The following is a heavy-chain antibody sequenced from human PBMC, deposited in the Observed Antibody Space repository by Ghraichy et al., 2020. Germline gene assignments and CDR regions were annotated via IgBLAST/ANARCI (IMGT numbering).Heavy chain of an antibody. CDR1: GYTFTSYG. D-gene: IGHD3-3*01. Sequence: ASVKVSCKASGYTFTSYGISWVRQAPGQGLEWMGWISAYNGNTNYAQKLQGRVTMTTDTSTSTAYMELRSLRSDDTAVYYCARDRALYGITIFGVVTGDWYFDLWGRGTLVTVSS. CDR3: ARDRALYGITIFGVVTGDWYFDL. CDR2: ISAYNGNT. J-gene: IGHJ2*01. V-gene: IGHV1-18*01.